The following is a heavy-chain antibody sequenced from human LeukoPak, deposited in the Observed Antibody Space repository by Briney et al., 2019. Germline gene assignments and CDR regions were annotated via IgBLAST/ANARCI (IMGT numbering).Heavy chain of an antibody. CDR3: AREGSGWYGGNNWFDP. V-gene: IGHV4-34*01. D-gene: IGHD6-19*01. CDR1: GGSFSGYY. Sequence: PSETLSLTCAVYGGSFSGYYWSWIRQPPGKGLEWIGEINHSGSTNYNPSLESRVTISVDTSKNQFSLKLSSVTAADTAVYYCAREGSGWYGGNNWFDPWGQGTLVTVSS. CDR2: INHSGST. J-gene: IGHJ5*02.